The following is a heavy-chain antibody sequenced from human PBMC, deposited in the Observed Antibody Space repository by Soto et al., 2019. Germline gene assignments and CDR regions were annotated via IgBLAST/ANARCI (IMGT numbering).Heavy chain of an antibody. CDR2: IIPIFGTA. CDR1: GGTFSSYA. J-gene: IGHJ6*02. D-gene: IGHD3-3*01. CDR3: ARGYYDFWSGYSGYYYYGMDV. V-gene: IGHV1-69*13. Sequence: SVKVSCKASGGTFSSYAISWVRQAPGQGLEWMGGIIPIFGTANYAQKFQGRVTITADESTSTAYMELSSLRSEDTAVYYCARGYYDFWSGYSGYYYYGMDVWGQGTTVTVSS.